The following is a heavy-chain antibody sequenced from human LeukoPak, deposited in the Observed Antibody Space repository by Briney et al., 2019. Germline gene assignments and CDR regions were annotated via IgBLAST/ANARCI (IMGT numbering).Heavy chain of an antibody. CDR3: ARVGTWELQRVFDY. CDR2: INRGGNEV. V-gene: IGHV3-7*01. D-gene: IGHD1-26*01. Sequence: GGSLRLSCAPSVFTFSDYWMTWVRQVPGKGLEWVANINRGGNEVHYVDSVKGRFTISRDKAKNSLYLQLDSLRVEDTAVYYCARVGTWELQRVFDYWGQGTLVTVSS. J-gene: IGHJ4*02. CDR1: VFTFSDYW.